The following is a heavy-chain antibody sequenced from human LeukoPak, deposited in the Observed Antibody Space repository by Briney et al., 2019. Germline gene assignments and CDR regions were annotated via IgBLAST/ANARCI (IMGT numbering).Heavy chain of an antibody. J-gene: IGHJ4*02. CDR1: GGSISSYD. CDR2: IYYGGST. V-gene: IGHV4-59*01. D-gene: IGHD4-17*01. CDR3: ARGGDYGDLRYFDY. Sequence: SETLSLTCTVSGGSISSYDWSWIRQPPGKGLEWVGYIYYGGSTNYNPSLKSRVTFSVDTSKNQFSLKLNSVTAADTAVYYCARGGDYGDLRYFDYWGQGTLVTVSS.